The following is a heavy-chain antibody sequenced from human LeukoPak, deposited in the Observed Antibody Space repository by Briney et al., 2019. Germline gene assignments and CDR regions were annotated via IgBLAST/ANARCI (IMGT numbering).Heavy chain of an antibody. V-gene: IGHV4-59*01. Sequence: SETLSLTCTVSAGSINSYYWSWVRQPPGKPLEWIGSVYSMWSTNYNPSLKSRLTISVDTSRSQFSLNLTSVTAADTAVYFCAGRWWEVLRTPNRAYSYCIDFWARGTAVTVTS. D-gene: IGHD4-23*01. J-gene: IGHJ6*04. CDR2: VYSMWST. CDR3: AGRWWEVLRTPNRAYSYCIDF. CDR1: AGSINSYY.